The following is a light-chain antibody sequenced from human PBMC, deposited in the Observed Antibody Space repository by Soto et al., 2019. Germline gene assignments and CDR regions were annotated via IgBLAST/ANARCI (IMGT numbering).Light chain of an antibody. V-gene: IGLV2-8*01. Sequence: QSVLTQPPSASGSPGQSVTISCIGTSSDVGRYNYVSWYQHHPGKAPKLIIYEVTKRPSGVPDRCSGSKSGNTASLTVSGLQADDEADYYCNSYVGSNNYVFGTGTKVTVL. J-gene: IGLJ1*01. CDR3: NSYVGSNNYV. CDR1: SSDVGRYNY. CDR2: EVT.